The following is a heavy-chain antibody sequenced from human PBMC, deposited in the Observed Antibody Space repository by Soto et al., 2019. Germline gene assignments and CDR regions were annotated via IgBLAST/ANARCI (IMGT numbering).Heavy chain of an antibody. J-gene: IGHJ4*02. CDR1: GLSLSTSGVG. V-gene: IGHV2-5*02. CDR3: ALRLTSRWGTSWYN. D-gene: IGHD6-13*01. CDR2: IYWDDDK. Sequence: QITLRQSGPTLVKPTQTLTLTCAFSGLSLSTSGVGVGWIRQPPGKALECLAYIYWDDDKGYSPSLKSRLTTXKXTXXHQVVLTMTNMDPVDTGTYYCALRLTSRWGTSWYNWGQGTLVTVSS.